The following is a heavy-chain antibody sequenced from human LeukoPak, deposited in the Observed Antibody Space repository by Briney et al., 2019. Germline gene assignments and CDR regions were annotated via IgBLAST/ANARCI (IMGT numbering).Heavy chain of an antibody. J-gene: IGHJ4*02. CDR1: GYSFTGYW. CDR2: IYPGDSHT. CDR3: GIGPYYSTSSYNAFDH. Sequence: GESLKISCKGSGYSFTGYWIGWVRQMPGKGLEWMGIIYPGDSHTGYSPSFQGQVTISVDKSISTAYLQWSSLKASDTATYYCGIGPYYSTSSYNAFDHWGQGTLVTVSS. D-gene: IGHD3-10*01. V-gene: IGHV5-51*01.